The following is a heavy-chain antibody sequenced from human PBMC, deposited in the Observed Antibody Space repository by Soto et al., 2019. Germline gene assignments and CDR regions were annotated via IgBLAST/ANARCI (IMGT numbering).Heavy chain of an antibody. D-gene: IGHD3-3*01. CDR2: ISYDGSNK. V-gene: IGHV3-30*18. CDR3: AKDLGAPDVVRFLECSGLDY. J-gene: IGHJ4*02. CDR1: GFTFSSYG. Sequence: QVQLVESGGGVVQPGRSLRLSCAASGFTFSSYGMHWVRQAPGKGLEWVAVISYDGSNKYYADSVKGRFTISRDNSKNTLYLQMNSLRAEDSAVYYCAKDLGAPDVVRFLECSGLDYWGQGTLVTVSS.